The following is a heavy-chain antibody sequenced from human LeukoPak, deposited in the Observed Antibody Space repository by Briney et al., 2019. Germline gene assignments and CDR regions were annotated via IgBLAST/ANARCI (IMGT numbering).Heavy chain of an antibody. D-gene: IGHD6-19*01. V-gene: IGHV4-31*03. J-gene: IGHJ4*02. CDR1: GGSISSGGYY. CDR3: AREQWLAHFDY. Sequence: PSQTLSITCTVSGGSISSGGYYWSWIRQHPGKGLEWIGYIYYSGSTYYNPSLKSRVTISVDTSKNQFSLKLSSVTAADTAVYYCAREQWLAHFDYWGQGTLVTVSS. CDR2: IYYSGST.